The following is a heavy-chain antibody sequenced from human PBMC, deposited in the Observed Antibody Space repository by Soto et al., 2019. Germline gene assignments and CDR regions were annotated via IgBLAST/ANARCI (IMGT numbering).Heavy chain of an antibody. D-gene: IGHD2-15*01. CDR3: ARDQGPHCSGGSCYSEGEYYFDY. J-gene: IGHJ4*02. V-gene: IGHV4-59*01. Sequence: SETLSLTCTVSGGSISSYYWSWIRQPPGKGLEWIGYVYYSGSTNYNPSLKSRVTISVDTSKNQFSLKLSSVTAADTAVYYCARDQGPHCSGGSCYSEGEYYFDYWGQGTLVTVS. CDR1: GGSISSYY. CDR2: VYYSGST.